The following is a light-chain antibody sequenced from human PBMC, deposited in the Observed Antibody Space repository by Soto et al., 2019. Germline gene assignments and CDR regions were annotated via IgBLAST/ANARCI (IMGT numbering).Light chain of an antibody. CDR2: GAS. V-gene: IGKV3-20*01. Sequence: EIVLTQSPGTLSLSPGERATLSCRASQSVSSSYLAWYQQKPGQAPRLLIYGASSRATGIPDWFSGSGSGTDFTLTISRLEPEDFAVYYCQQYGSSQTFGGGTKVEIK. CDR3: QQYGSSQT. CDR1: QSVSSSY. J-gene: IGKJ4*01.